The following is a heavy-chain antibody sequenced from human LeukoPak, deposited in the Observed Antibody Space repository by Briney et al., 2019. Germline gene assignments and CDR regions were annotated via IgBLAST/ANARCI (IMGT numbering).Heavy chain of an antibody. D-gene: IGHD3-16*01. CDR3: ARYEDLYLFDY. V-gene: IGHV5-51*01. CDR2: IYPGDSDT. J-gene: IGHJ4*02. Sequence: GESLNISCKGSGDSFTSYWIGWVRQMPGKGLEWMGIIYPGDSDTRYSPSFQGQVTISADKSISTAYLQWSSLKASDTAMYFCARYEDLYLFDYWGQGTLVTVSS. CDR1: GDSFTSYW.